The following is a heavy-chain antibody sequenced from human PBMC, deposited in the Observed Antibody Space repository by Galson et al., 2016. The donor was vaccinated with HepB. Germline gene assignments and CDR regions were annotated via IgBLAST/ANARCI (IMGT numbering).Heavy chain of an antibody. Sequence: PALVKPTQTLTLTCTFSGFSLSTSAVSMAWIRQPPGQALEWLALISGDDDTRYSPSLKNRLSFYKDTSKNQVVLTMTNMDPVDTATYYCAHGIYDSSAISYIFDPWGQGTLVTVSS. D-gene: IGHD3-22*01. CDR2: ISGDDDT. CDR1: GFSLSTSAVS. V-gene: IGHV2-5*02. CDR3: AHGIYDSSAISYIFDP. J-gene: IGHJ5*02.